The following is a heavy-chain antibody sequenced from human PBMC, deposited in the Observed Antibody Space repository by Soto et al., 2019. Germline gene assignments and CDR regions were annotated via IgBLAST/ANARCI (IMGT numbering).Heavy chain of an antibody. CDR1: GFKFSNYA. V-gene: IGHV3-23*01. J-gene: IGHJ4*02. CDR3: AKDRRAGGNSAFYFDF. Sequence: WSLRLSCAASGFKFSNYAMSWVRQAPGKGLEWVSLISATGGGTYYADSVKGRFTTSRDNSHNTLYLQVHSLTAEDTAVYYCAKDRRAGGNSAFYFDFWGQGAQVTVSS. D-gene: IGHD3-16*01. CDR2: ISATGGGT.